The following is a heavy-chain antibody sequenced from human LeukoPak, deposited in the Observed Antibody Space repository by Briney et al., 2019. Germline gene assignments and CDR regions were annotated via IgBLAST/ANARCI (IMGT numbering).Heavy chain of an antibody. CDR3: ARDHVTGYSSTGWYFDL. CDR1: GGSISSYY. V-gene: IGHV4-59*01. J-gene: IGHJ2*01. Sequence: MTSETLSLTCTVSGGSISSYYWSWIRQPPGKGLEWIGYIYYSGSTNYNPSLKSRVTISVDTSKNQFSLKLSSVTAADTAVYYCARDHVTGYSSTGWYFDLWGRGTLVTVSS. CDR2: IYYSGST. D-gene: IGHD6-13*01.